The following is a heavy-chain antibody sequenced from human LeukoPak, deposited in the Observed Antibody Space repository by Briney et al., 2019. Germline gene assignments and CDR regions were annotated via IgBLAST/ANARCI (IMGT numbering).Heavy chain of an antibody. V-gene: IGHV4-38-2*02. J-gene: IGHJ5*02. D-gene: IGHD1-26*01. CDR3: ASTTIIVGATSWFDP. CDR1: GYSISSGYY. Sequence: SETLSLTCTVSGYSISSGYYWGWIRQPPGQGLEWIGSIYHSGSTYYNPSLKSRVTISVDTSKNQFSLKLSSVTAADTAVYYCASTTIIVGATSWFDPWGQGTLVTVSS. CDR2: IYHSGST.